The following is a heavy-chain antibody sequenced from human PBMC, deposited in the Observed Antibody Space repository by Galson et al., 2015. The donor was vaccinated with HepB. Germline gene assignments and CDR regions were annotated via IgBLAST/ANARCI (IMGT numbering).Heavy chain of an antibody. CDR3: AKDGSAYDSSGYGLVDY. V-gene: IGHV3-30*18. CDR2: ISYDGSNK. D-gene: IGHD3-22*01. J-gene: IGHJ4*02. Sequence: SLRLSCAASEFTFSSYGMHWVRQAPGKGLEWVAVISYDGSNKYYADSVKGRFTISRDNSKNTLYLQMNSLRAEDTAVYYCAKDGSAYDSSGYGLVDYWGQGTLVTVSS. CDR1: EFTFSSYG.